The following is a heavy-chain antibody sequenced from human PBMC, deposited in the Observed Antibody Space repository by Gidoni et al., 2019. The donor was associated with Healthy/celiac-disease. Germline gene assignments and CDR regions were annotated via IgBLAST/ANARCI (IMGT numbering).Heavy chain of an antibody. V-gene: IGHV1-69*01. CDR1: GGTFSSYA. Sequence: SSVKVSCKASGGTFSSYAISWVRQAPGQGLEWMGGIIPIFGTANYAQKFQGSVTITADESTSTAYMELSSLRSEDTAVYYCAREVGGYSYGNFDYWGQGTLVTVSS. CDR2: IIPIFGTA. CDR3: AREVGGYSYGNFDY. D-gene: IGHD5-18*01. J-gene: IGHJ4*02.